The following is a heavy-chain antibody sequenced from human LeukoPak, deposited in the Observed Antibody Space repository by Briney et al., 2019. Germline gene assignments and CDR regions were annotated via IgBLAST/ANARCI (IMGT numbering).Heavy chain of an antibody. V-gene: IGHV1-18*01. CDR1: GYTFTSYG. CDR3: ARVGRYFDWLSPNWFDP. J-gene: IGHJ5*02. Sequence: ASVKVSCKASGYTFTSYGISWVRQAPGQGLEWMGWISAYNGNTNYAQKLQGRVTMTTDTSTSTAYMELRSLRSDDTAVYYCARVGRYFDWLSPNWFDPWGQGTLVTVSS. CDR2: ISAYNGNT. D-gene: IGHD3-9*01.